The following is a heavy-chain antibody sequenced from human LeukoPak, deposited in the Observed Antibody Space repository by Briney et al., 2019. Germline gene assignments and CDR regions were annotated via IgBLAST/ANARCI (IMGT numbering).Heavy chain of an antibody. D-gene: IGHD3-9*01. CDR3: ARGFDWLSDDY. CDR1: GGSISSGYY. V-gene: IGHV4-38-2*02. Sequence: SETLSLTCTVSGGSISSGYYWGWIRQPPGKGLEWIGSIYHSGSTYYNPSLKSRVTISVDTSKNQFSLKLSSVTAADTAVYYCARGFDWLSDDYWGQGTLVTVSS. J-gene: IGHJ4*02. CDR2: IYHSGST.